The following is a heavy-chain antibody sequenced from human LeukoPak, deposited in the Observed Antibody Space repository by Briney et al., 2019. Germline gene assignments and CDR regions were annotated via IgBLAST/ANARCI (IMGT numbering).Heavy chain of an antibody. D-gene: IGHD3-10*01. V-gene: IGHV3-30*04. CDR3: AKDRGSTMVRGVLNWFDP. CDR2: ISYDGSNK. CDR1: EFTFSNYA. Sequence: PGGSLRLSCAASEFTFSNYAMHWVRQAPGKGLEWVAVISYDGSNKFYADFVKGRFTISRDNSKNTLYLQMNSLRAEDTAVYYCAKDRGSTMVRGVLNWFDPWGQGTLVTVSS. J-gene: IGHJ5*02.